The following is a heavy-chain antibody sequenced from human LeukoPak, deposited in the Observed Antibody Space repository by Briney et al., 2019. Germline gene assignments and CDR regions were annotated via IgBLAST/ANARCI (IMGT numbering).Heavy chain of an antibody. Sequence: SETLSLTCTVSGGSITSSGYLWGWIRQPPGKGLEWIGNIYSSGSTYYNPSLKSRVTISVDRSKNQFSLKLSSVTAADTAVYYCARGAWAYYDFWSGPDYWGQGTLVTVSS. D-gene: IGHD3-3*01. J-gene: IGHJ4*02. V-gene: IGHV4-39*07. CDR3: ARGAWAYYDFWSGPDY. CDR1: GGSITSSGYL. CDR2: IYSSGST.